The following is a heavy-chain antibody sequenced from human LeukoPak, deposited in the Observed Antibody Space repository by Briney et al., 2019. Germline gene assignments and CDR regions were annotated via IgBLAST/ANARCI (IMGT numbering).Heavy chain of an antibody. CDR1: GFTFSSYA. Sequence: GGSLRLSCAASGFTFSSYAMSWIRRAPGKGLKWVSGISGSGGNTYYADPVKGRFTISRDNSKNTLYLQMNSLRAEDTAVYYCARSSGYIFDYWGQGTLVTVSS. V-gene: IGHV3-23*01. J-gene: IGHJ4*02. CDR2: ISGSGGNT. CDR3: ARSSGYIFDY. D-gene: IGHD3-22*01.